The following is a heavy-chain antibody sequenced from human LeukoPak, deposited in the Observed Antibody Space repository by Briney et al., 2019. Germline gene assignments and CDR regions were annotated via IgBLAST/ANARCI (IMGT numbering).Heavy chain of an antibody. V-gene: IGHV5-51*01. CDR3: ARREGGGSYAFDI. J-gene: IGHJ3*02. CDR1: GYTFSSYW. D-gene: IGHD6-25*01. CDR2: IYPGDSDT. Sequence: GESLKISCKGSGYTFSSYWIAWVRQMPGKGLEWMGIIYPGDSDTRYSPSFQGQVTISADKSISTAYLQWSSLKASDTAMYYCARREGGGSYAFDIWGQGTMVTVSS.